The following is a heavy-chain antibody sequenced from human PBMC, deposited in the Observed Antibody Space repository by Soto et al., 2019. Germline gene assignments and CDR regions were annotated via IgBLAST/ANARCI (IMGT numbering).Heavy chain of an antibody. CDR2: VYSSGNT. V-gene: IGHV4-30-4*01. J-gene: IGHJ4*02. D-gene: IGHD6-13*01. CDR3: AADRGNSSSWQLDY. Sequence: QVQLQESGPGLVRPSQTLSLTCTVSGGSGSRDSFWNWIRQSPGKGLEWIGYVYSSGNTFYSPSLKDRALISLYTSKNQFSLKLRSVTAADTAVYYCAADRGNSSSWQLDYWGQGALVTVSS. CDR1: GGSGSRDSF.